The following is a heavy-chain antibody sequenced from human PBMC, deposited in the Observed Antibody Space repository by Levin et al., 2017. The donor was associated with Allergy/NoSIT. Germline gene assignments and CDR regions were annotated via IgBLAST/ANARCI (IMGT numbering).Heavy chain of an antibody. CDR2: ISGSGGST. D-gene: IGHD3-3*01. CDR1: GFTFSSYA. CDR3: AKEKAIFGVVIPHGY. J-gene: IGHJ4*02. Sequence: PGESLKISCAASGFTFSSYAMSWVRQAPGKGLEWVSAISGSGGSTYYADSVKGRFTISRDNSKNTLYLQMNSLRAEDTAVYYCAKEKAIFGVVIPHGYWGQGTLVTVSS. V-gene: IGHV3-23*01.